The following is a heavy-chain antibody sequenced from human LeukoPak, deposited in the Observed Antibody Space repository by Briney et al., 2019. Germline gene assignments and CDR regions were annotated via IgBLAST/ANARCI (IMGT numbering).Heavy chain of an antibody. V-gene: IGHV4-4*07. CDR2: IYTSGST. Sequence: SETLSLTCTVSGGSISSYYWSWIRQPAGKGLEWIGRIYTSGSTNYNPSLKSRVTMSVDTSKNQFSLKLSSVTAADTAVYYCARGGAPYDLLTGYYIRDAFDIWGQGTVVTVSS. D-gene: IGHD3-9*01. J-gene: IGHJ3*02. CDR3: ARGGAPYDLLTGYYIRDAFDI. CDR1: GGSISSYY.